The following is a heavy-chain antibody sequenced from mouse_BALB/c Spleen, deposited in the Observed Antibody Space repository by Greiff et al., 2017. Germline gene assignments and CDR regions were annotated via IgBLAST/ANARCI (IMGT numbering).Heavy chain of an antibody. V-gene: IGHV1-26*01. Sequence: EVQLQQSGPELVKPGASVKISCKASGYSFTGYYMHWVKQSHVKSLEWIGRINPYNGATSYNQNFKDKASLTVDKSSSTAYMELHSLTSEDSAVYYCARDGNYVRNYYYFDYWGQGTTLTVSS. CDR2: INPYNGAT. CDR1: GYSFTGYY. J-gene: IGHJ2*01. D-gene: IGHD2-1*01. CDR3: ARDGNYVRNYYYFDY.